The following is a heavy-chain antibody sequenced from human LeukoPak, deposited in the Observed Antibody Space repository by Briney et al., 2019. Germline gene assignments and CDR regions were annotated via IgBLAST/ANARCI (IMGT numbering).Heavy chain of an antibody. J-gene: IGHJ4*02. CDR1: GCTLSRYA. CDR2: ISYDGSNK. Sequence: RGLRHSRASSGCTLSRYAMHWLRPAPGKGREWVGVISYDGSNKYYVDSVNGRPILSRDNSKNALYLHMDSLRAEDSAVYYCARDARPGPFGAYSFAYWGQGPLVTVS. CDR3: ARDARPGPFGAYSFAY. D-gene: IGHD3-16*01. V-gene: IGHV3-30*01.